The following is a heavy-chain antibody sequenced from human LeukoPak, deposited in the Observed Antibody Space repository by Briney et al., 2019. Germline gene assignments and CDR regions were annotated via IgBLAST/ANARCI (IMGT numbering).Heavy chain of an antibody. J-gene: IGHJ4*02. CDR2: IYYSGST. D-gene: IGHD3-3*01. V-gene: IGHV4-59*01. Sequence: SETLSLTCTVSGGSIRGYYWSWIRQPPGKGLQWIGNIYYSGSTNYNPSLKTRVTISVDTSKNQFSLKLSSVTAADTAIYYCTRVGSVDCGVDFDYWGQGTLVTVSS. CDR1: GGSIRGYY. CDR3: TRVGSVDCGVDFDY.